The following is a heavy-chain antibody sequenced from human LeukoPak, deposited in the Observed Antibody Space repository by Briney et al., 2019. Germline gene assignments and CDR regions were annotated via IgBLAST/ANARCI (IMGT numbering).Heavy chain of an antibody. CDR1: GFTFSSYG. J-gene: IGHJ6*03. D-gene: IGHD1-26*01. Sequence: GGSLRLSCAASGFTFSSYGMHWVRQAPGKGLVWVSRINSDGSSTSYADSVKGRFTISRDNSKNTLYLQMNSLRAEDTAVYYCAKDDSGSYYPYYYYMDVWGKGTTVTISS. CDR2: INSDGSST. CDR3: AKDDSGSYYPYYYYMDV. V-gene: IGHV3-74*01.